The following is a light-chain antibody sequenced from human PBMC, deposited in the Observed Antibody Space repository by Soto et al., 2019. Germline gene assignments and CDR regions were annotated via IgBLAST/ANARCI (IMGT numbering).Light chain of an antibody. CDR3: QQRNYWQVT. J-gene: IGKJ5*01. V-gene: IGKV3-15*01. Sequence: EIVMTQSPATLSVSPGGRATLSCRASQSISDTLAWYQQKPGQAPRLLIYGASTRATGIPARFSGSGSGTDFTLTISSLEPEDFAIYYCQQRNYWQVTFGQGTRLEIK. CDR2: GAS. CDR1: QSISDT.